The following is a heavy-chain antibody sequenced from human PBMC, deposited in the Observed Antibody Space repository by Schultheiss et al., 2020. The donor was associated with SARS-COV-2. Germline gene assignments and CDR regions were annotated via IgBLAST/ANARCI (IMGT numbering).Heavy chain of an antibody. Sequence: GESLKISCAASGFTFSGSAMHWVRQAPGKGLEWVAVISYDGSNKYYADSVKGRFTISRDNSKNTLYLQMNSLRAEDTAVYYCARDYSNEGDYFDYWGQGTLVTVSS. CDR1: GFTFSGSA. CDR3: ARDYSNEGDYFDY. J-gene: IGHJ4*02. CDR2: ISYDGSNK. V-gene: IGHV3-30*04. D-gene: IGHD4-11*01.